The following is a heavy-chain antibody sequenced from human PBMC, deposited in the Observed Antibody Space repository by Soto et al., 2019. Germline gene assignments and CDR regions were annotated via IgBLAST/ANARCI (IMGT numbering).Heavy chain of an antibody. J-gene: IGHJ4*02. CDR2: IYRTGST. CDR1: GGSFTSNNW. CDR3: ASRDPGTSVDY. Sequence: QVQLQESGPGLVKPSGTLSLTCAVSGGSFTSNNWWTWVRQPPGQGLEWIGEIYRTGSTNYNPSLKSRVTISLDKSENPFSLKGTSLPAADTAGYYCASRDPGTSVDYWGQGTLVTVSS. D-gene: IGHD1-7*01. V-gene: IGHV4-4*02.